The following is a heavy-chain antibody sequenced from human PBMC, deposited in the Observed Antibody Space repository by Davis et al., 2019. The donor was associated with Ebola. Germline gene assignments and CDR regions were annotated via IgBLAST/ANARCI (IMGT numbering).Heavy chain of an antibody. CDR2: IDPSDSYT. V-gene: IGHV5-10-1*01. CDR1: GYSFTSYW. CDR3: ASQGYYYYGMDV. Sequence: GGSLRLSCKGSGYSFTSYWISWVRQMPGKGLEWMGRIDPSDSYTNYSPSFQGHVTISADKSISTAYLQWSSLKASDTAMYYCASQGYYYYGMDVWGQGTTVTVSS. J-gene: IGHJ6*02.